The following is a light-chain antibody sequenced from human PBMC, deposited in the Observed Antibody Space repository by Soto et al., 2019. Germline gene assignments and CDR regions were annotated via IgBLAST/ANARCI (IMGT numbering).Light chain of an antibody. CDR3: QQRSSWLT. CDR1: QSVSSY. J-gene: IGKJ4*01. Sequence: EIVLTQSPATLALSPGETATLSCRASQSVSSYLAWYQQKPGQAPRLLIYDASNRATGIPARFSGSGSGTDFTLTISSLDPEDFAIYSCQQRSSWLTFGGGTQVEI. V-gene: IGKV3-11*01. CDR2: DAS.